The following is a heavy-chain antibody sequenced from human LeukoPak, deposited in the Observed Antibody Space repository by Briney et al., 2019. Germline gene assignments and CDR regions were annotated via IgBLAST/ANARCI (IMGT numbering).Heavy chain of an antibody. CDR3: AKDQDWPTAMITN. V-gene: IGHV3-11*01. CDR1: GFTFSDYY. CDR2: ISSSGSTI. Sequence: PGGSLRLSCAASGFTFSDYYMSWIRQAPGKGLEWVSYISSSGSTIYYADSVKGRFTISRDNAKNSLYLQMNSLRAEDTAVYYCAKDQDWPTAMITNWGQGTLVTVSS. D-gene: IGHD5-18*01. J-gene: IGHJ4*02.